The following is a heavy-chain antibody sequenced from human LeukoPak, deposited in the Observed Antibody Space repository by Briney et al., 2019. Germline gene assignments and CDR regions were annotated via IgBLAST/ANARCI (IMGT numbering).Heavy chain of an antibody. CDR2: INTNTGNP. J-gene: IGHJ5*02. CDR1: GYTFTSYG. D-gene: IGHD2-15*01. V-gene: IGHV7-4-1*02. CDR3: ARDELRGTASWFDP. Sequence: GASVKVSCKASGYTFTSYGISWVRQAPGQGLEWMGWINTNTGNPTYAQGFTGRFVFSLDTSVSTAYLQISSLKAEDTAVYYCARDELRGTASWFDPWGQGTLVTVSS.